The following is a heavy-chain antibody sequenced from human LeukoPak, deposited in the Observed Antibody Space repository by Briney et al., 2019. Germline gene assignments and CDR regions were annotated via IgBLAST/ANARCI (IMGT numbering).Heavy chain of an antibody. Sequence: GGSLRLSCAASGFTFSSYAMHWVRQAPGKGLEWVAVISYDGSNKYYADSVKGRFTISRDNSKNTLYLQMNSLRAEDTAVYYCAREGSTYYDFWSGYPDAFDIWGQGTMVTVSS. CDR1: GFTFSSYA. CDR2: ISYDGSNK. CDR3: AREGSTYYDFWSGYPDAFDI. J-gene: IGHJ3*02. V-gene: IGHV3-30-3*01. D-gene: IGHD3-3*01.